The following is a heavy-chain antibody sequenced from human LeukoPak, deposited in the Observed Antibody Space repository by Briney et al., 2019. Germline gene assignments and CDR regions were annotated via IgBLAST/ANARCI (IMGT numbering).Heavy chain of an antibody. D-gene: IGHD6-19*01. CDR1: GFTFSDYY. Sequence: PGGSLRLSCAASGFTFSDYYMSWIRQAPGKGLEWVSYISSSGSTIYYADSVKGRFTISRDNSKNTLYLQMNSLRAEDTAVYYCARIREVAGFSPTYYFDYWGQGTLVTVSS. J-gene: IGHJ4*02. V-gene: IGHV3-11*04. CDR3: ARIREVAGFSPTYYFDY. CDR2: ISSSGSTI.